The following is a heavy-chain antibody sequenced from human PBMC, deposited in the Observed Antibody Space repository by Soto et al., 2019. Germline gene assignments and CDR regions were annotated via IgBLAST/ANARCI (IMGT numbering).Heavy chain of an antibody. CDR1: GGSISSYY. CDR2: IYNSGSR. CDR3: ARALNYGSGLHY. J-gene: IGHJ4*02. Sequence: SETLSLTCTVSGGSISSYYWSWIRQAPGEGLEWIGYIYNSGSRNYNPSLKSRVNITLDTPKTQFSLKLSSVTAEDTAVYYCARALNYGSGLHYWGKGALVTVSS. D-gene: IGHD3-10*01. V-gene: IGHV4-59*01.